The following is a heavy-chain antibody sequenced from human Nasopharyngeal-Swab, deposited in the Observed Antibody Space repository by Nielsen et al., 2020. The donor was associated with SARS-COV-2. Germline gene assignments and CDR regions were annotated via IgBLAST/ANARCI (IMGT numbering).Heavy chain of an antibody. Sequence: WVRQAPGQGLEWMGRIIPILGIANYAQKFQGRVTITADKSTSTAYMELSSLRSEDTAMYYCASLIGYCTNGVCSSGWGQGTLVTVSS. D-gene: IGHD2-8*01. V-gene: IGHV1-69*02. CDR3: ASLIGYCTNGVCSSG. J-gene: IGHJ4*02. CDR2: IIPILGIA.